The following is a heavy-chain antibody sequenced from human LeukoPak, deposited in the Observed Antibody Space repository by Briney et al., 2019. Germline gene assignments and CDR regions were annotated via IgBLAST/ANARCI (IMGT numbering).Heavy chain of an antibody. D-gene: IGHD1-26*01. V-gene: IGHV3-9*01. J-gene: IGHJ4*02. CDR3: AKGIGIVGAIDY. CDR1: GFTVSSDY. CDR2: ISWNSGSI. Sequence: PGGSLRLSCAASGFTVSSDYMSWVRQAPGKGLEWVSGISWNSGSIGYADSVKGRFTISRDNAKNSLYLQMNSLRAEDTALYYCAKGIGIVGAIDYWGQGTLVPVSS.